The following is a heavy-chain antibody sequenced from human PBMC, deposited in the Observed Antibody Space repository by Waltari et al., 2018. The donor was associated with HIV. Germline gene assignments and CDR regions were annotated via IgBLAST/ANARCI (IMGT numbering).Heavy chain of an antibody. Sequence: QVQLQQWGAGLLKPSETLSLTCAVYGGSFSGYYWSWIRQPPGKGLEWIGEINHSGSTNYNPSLKSRVTISVDTSKNQFSLKLSSVTAADTAVYYCAETVVTPYYFDYWGQGTLVTVSS. CDR3: AETVVTPYYFDY. V-gene: IGHV4-34*01. J-gene: IGHJ4*02. CDR2: INHSGST. CDR1: GGSFSGYY. D-gene: IGHD2-15*01.